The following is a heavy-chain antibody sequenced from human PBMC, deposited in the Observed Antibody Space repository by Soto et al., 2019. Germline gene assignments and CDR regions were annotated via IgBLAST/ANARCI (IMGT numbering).Heavy chain of an antibody. J-gene: IGHJ4*02. V-gene: IGHV1-69*13. CDR1: GGTFSSYA. Sequence: SVKVSCKASGGTFSSYAISWVRQAPGQGLEWMGGIIPIFGTANYAQKFQGRVTITADESTSTAYMELSSLRSEDTAVYYCARSQSTYYDILTGYFDYWGQGTLVTVSS. CDR3: ARSQSTYYDILTGYFDY. CDR2: IIPIFGTA. D-gene: IGHD3-9*01.